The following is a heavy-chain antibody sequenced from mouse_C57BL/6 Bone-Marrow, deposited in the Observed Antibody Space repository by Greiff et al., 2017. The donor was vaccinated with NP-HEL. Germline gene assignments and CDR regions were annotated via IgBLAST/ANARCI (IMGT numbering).Heavy chain of an antibody. D-gene: IGHD1-1*01. CDR2: IWRGGST. J-gene: IGHJ1*03. V-gene: IGHV2-2*01. CDR3: ARMTVVDWYFDV. Sequence: VQLQQSGPGLVQPSQSLSITCTVSGFSLTSYGVHWVRQSPGKGLEWLGVIWRGGSTDYNAAFISRLSISKDNPKSQVFFKIISLQADDTAVYYCARMTVVDWYFDVWGTGTTVTVSA. CDR1: GFSLTSYG.